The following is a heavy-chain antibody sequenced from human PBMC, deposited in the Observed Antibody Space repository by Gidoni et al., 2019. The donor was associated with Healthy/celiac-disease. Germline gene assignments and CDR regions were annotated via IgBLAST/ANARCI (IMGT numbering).Heavy chain of an antibody. V-gene: IGHV3-23*01. Sequence: EVQLLESGGGLVQPGGSLRLSCAASGFTFRSYAMSWVRQAPGKGLGWVAAIGGSGGSTHYADSVKGRFTISRDNSKNTLYLQMNSLRAEDTAVYYCAKGAVAGPLFDYWGQGTLVTVSS. J-gene: IGHJ4*02. D-gene: IGHD6-19*01. CDR3: AKGAVAGPLFDY. CDR2: IGGSGGST. CDR1: GFTFRSYA.